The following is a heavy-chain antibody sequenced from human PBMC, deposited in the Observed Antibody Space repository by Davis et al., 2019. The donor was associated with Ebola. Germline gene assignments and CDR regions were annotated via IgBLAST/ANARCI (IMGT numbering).Heavy chain of an antibody. CDR1: VITFSSYA. D-gene: IGHD3-3*01. V-gene: IGHV3-23*01. Sequence: PGGSLRLSCTDSVITFSSYAMTWVRQAPGKGLEWVSAISGSGGSTYYADSVKGRFTIPSDNSKKTLYLQTNSLRAEDTAVYYCAKSGLSFGVVKYHYGMDVWGKGTTVTVSS. CDR2: ISGSGGST. J-gene: IGHJ6*04. CDR3: AKSGLSFGVVKYHYGMDV.